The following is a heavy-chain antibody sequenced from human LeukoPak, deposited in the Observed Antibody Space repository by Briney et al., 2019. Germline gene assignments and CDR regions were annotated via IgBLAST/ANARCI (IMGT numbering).Heavy chain of an antibody. CDR3: ARGTSYYYGSGSYYNFYYYYMDV. V-gene: IGHV4-34*01. J-gene: IGHJ6*03. Sequence: PSETLSLTCAVYGGSFSGYYWSWIRQPPGKGLEWIGEINHSGSTNYNPSLKSRVTISVDTSKNQFSLKLSSVTAADTAVYYCARGTSYYYGSGSYYNFYYYYMDVWGKGTTVTISS. CDR2: INHSGST. CDR1: GGSFSGYY. D-gene: IGHD3-10*01.